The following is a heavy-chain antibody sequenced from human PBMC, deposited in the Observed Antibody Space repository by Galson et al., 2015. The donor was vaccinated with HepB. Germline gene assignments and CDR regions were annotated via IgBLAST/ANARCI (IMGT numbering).Heavy chain of an antibody. D-gene: IGHD3-3*01. J-gene: IGHJ6*04. V-gene: IGHV3-7*03. CDR2: IEQDGSEK. CDR1: GFMFSSYW. Sequence: SLRLSCAASGFMFSSYWMTWVRQAPGKGLEWVANIEQDGSEKYYVDSVKGRFSIYRDNDKNSLFLQMNSLRAEDTAVYYCARDHPYDFWSGRLDVWGKGTTVTVSP. CDR3: ARDHPYDFWSGRLDV.